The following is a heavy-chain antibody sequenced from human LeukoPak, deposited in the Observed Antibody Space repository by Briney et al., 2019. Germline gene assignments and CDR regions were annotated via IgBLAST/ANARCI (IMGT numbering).Heavy chain of an antibody. CDR3: ARDAVDCSGGTCYFNWFDP. CDR2: ISTSTTSI. V-gene: IGHV3-48*04. D-gene: IGHD2-15*01. CDR1: GFNFSSYS. Sequence: GGSLRLSCAGAGFNFSSYSMNWVRQAPGKGLEWVSYISTSTTSIHYADSVKGRFTISRDNARNSLYLQMNSLRVDDTAVYYRARDAVDCSGGTCYFNWFDPWGQGTLVTVAS. J-gene: IGHJ5*02.